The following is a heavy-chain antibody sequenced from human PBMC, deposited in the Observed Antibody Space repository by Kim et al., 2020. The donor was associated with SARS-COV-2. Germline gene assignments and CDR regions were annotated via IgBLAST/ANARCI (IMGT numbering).Heavy chain of an antibody. CDR2: ISGSGGST. V-gene: IGHV3-23*01. Sequence: GGSLRLSCAASGFTFSSYAMSWVRQAPGKGLEWVSAISGSGGSTYYADSVKGRFTISRDNSKNTLYLQMNSLRAEDTAVYYCAKDLEIYSSSWIDYWGQGALVTVSS. CDR1: GFTFSSYA. D-gene: IGHD6-13*01. J-gene: IGHJ4*02. CDR3: AKDLEIYSSSWIDY.